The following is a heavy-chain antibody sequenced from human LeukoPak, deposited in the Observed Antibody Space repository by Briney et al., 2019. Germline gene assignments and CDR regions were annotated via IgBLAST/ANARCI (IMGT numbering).Heavy chain of an antibody. D-gene: IGHD2-15*01. CDR2: IIPIFGTA. J-gene: IGHJ6*03. Sequence: SVKVSCKASGYTFTGYYMHWVRQAPGQGLEWMGGIIPIFGTANYAQKFQGRVTITADKSTSTAYMELSSLRSEDTAVYHCARAVYCSGGSCCYYYYMDVWGKGTTVTVSS. CDR1: GYTFTGYY. V-gene: IGHV1-69*06. CDR3: ARAVYCSGGSCCYYYYMDV.